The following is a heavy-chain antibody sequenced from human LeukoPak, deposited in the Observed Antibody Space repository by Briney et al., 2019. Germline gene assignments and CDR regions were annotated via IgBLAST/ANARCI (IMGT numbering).Heavy chain of an antibody. D-gene: IGHD5-12*01. CDR1: GFTFSNYA. J-gene: IGHJ4*02. V-gene: IGHV3-23*01. Sequence: GGSLRLSCAASGFTFSNYAMTWVRQAPGKGLEWVSTISGSGGSTYYADSVKGRFTISRDNSKNTLYLQMNSLRAEDTAAYYCAKGSLAQGYYFDFWGQGTLVTVSS. CDR2: ISGSGGST. CDR3: AKGSLAQGYYFDF.